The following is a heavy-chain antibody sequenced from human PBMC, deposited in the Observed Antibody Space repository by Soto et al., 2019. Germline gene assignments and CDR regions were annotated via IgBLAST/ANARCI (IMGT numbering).Heavy chain of an antibody. CDR1: GYTFTSSG. D-gene: IGHD6-19*01. Sequence: ASVKVSCKASGYTFTSSGISWVRQAPGQGPEWMGWISTYNGNTNYAQNLQGRVTMTTDTSTSTAYMELRGLRSDDTAVYYCARTVAGYFDYWGQVTLVTVSS. CDR2: ISTYNGNT. J-gene: IGHJ4*02. CDR3: ARTVAGYFDY. V-gene: IGHV1-18*01.